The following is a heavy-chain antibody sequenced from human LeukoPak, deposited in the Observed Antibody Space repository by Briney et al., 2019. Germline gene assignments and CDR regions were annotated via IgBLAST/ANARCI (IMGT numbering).Heavy chain of an antibody. D-gene: IGHD2-21*01. Sequence: PSETLSLTCTVSGGSISSYYWSWIRQPPGKGLEWIGYIYYSGSTNYNPSLKSRVTISVDTSKNQFSLKLSSVTAADTAVYYCARQRPCGGDCFDAFDIWGQGTMATVSS. CDR3: ARQRPCGGDCFDAFDI. CDR2: IYYSGST. CDR1: GGSISSYY. V-gene: IGHV4-59*01. J-gene: IGHJ3*02.